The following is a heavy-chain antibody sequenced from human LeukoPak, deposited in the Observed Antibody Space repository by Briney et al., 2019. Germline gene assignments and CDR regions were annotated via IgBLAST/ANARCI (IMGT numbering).Heavy chain of an antibody. V-gene: IGHV4-31*03. CDR3: ARGGLLLWFGELLYQPFDY. Sequence: SETLSLTCTVSGGSISSGGYYWSWIRQHPGKGLEWIGYIYYSGSTYYNPSLKSRVTISVDTSKNQFSLKLSSATAADTAVYYCARGGLLLWFGELLYQPFDYWGQGTLVTVSS. CDR1: GGSISSGGYY. J-gene: IGHJ4*02. CDR2: IYYSGST. D-gene: IGHD3-10*01.